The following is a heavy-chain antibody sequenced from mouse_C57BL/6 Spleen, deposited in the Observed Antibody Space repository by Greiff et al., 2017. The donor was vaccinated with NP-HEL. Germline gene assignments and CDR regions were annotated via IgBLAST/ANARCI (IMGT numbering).Heavy chain of an antibody. CDR2: IRSKSSNYAT. Sequence: EVQLVESGGGLVQPKGSLKLSCAASGFTFNTYAMHWVRQAPGKGLEWVARIRSKSSNYATYYADSVKDRFTISRDDSQSMLYLQMNNLKTEDTAMYYCVRGTMITHYYAMDYWGQGTSVTVSS. CDR1: GFTFNTYA. J-gene: IGHJ4*01. V-gene: IGHV10-3*01. CDR3: VRGTMITHYYAMDY. D-gene: IGHD2-4*01.